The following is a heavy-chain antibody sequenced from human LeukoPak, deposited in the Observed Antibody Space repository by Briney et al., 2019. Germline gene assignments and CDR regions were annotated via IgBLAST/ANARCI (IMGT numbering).Heavy chain of an antibody. CDR3: ARVFQLRRDAFDI. J-gene: IGHJ3*02. CDR1: GGSFSGYY. D-gene: IGHD1-1*01. CDR2: INHSGST. Sequence: SETLSLTCAVYGGSFSGYYWSWIRQPPGKGLEWIGEINHSGSTNYNPSLKSRVTISVDTSKNQFSLKLSSVTAADTAVYYCARVFQLRRDAFDIWGQGTMVTVSS. V-gene: IGHV4-34*01.